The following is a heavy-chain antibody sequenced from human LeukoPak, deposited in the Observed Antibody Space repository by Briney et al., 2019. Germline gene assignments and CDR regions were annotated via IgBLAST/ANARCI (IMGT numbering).Heavy chain of an antibody. J-gene: IGHJ4*02. D-gene: IGHD6-13*01. CDR3: ARGGGSSWYYDY. V-gene: IGHV3-13*01. CDR2: IGTAGDT. Sequence: PGGSLRLSCAASGFTFSSYDVHWVRQATGKGLEWVSAIGTAGDTYYPGSVKGRFTISRENAKNSLYLQMNSLRAGDTAVYYCARGGGSSWYYDYWGQGTLVTVSS. CDR1: GFTFSSYD.